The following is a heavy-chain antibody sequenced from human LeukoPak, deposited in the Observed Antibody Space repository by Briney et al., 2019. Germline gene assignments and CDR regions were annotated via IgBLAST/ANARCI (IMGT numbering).Heavy chain of an antibody. Sequence: ASVRVSCKASGYTFTSYDINWVRQATGQGLEWMGWMNLNSGNTGYAQKFQGRVTMTRNTSISTAYMELSSLRSEDTAVYYCLYRGFDYWGQGTLVTVSS. J-gene: IGHJ4*02. CDR1: GYTFTSYD. CDR2: MNLNSGNT. CDR3: LYRGFDY. D-gene: IGHD1-26*01. V-gene: IGHV1-8*01.